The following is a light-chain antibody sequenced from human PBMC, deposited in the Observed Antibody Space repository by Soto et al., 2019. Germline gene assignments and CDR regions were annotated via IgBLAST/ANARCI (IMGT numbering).Light chain of an antibody. V-gene: IGLV2-14*01. CDR3: SSYSSSSTLIL. Sequence: QSVMTQPPSVSAAPGQKVTISCSGSSSNIGGNSVSWYQQLPGTAPKLLIYEVSNRPSGVSNRFSGSKSHNTASLTISGLQAEDEADYYCSSYSSSSTLILFGGGTKLTVL. J-gene: IGLJ2*01. CDR2: EVS. CDR1: SSNIGGNS.